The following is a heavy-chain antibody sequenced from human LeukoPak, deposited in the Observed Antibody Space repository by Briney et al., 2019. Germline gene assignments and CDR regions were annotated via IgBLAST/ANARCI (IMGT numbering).Heavy chain of an antibody. V-gene: IGHV1-18*01. CDR2: ISAYNGNT. D-gene: IGHD3-9*01. CDR3: ARVSPAPYYDILTGYHPFDY. CDR1: GYTFTSYG. Sequence: GASVKVSCKASGYTFTSYGISWVRQAPGQGLEWMGWISAYNGNTNYAQKLQGRVTMTTDTSTSTAYMELRGLRSDDTAVYYCARVSPAPYYDILTGYHPFDYWGQGTLVTVSS. J-gene: IGHJ4*02.